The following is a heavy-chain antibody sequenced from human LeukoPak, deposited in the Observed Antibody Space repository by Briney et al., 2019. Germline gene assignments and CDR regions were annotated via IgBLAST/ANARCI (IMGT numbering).Heavy chain of an antibody. CDR1: GFSFRNYA. D-gene: IGHD1-26*01. Sequence: GVSLGLSCVASGFSFRNYAIHWVRQAPGKGLEYVSVINTDGRITYYADSVKGRFTISRDNSKNTVYLQMGSLRGEDMAVYYCTRDGGSFCDFDYWGQGALVTVSS. V-gene: IGHV3-64*02. CDR2: INTDGRIT. J-gene: IGHJ4*02. CDR3: TRDGGSFCDFDY.